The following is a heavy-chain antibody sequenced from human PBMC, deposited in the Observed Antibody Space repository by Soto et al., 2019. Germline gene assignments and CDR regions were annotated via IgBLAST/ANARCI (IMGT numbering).Heavy chain of an antibody. Sequence: SETLSLTCTVSGDSVSSGSYYWTWIRQPPGQGRGWMGYMFNNGATNSNPSISGRVALSMDTSKSQFPLRLESVTAADTAVYFGACNKAFYYEGGSYREDSYYFDSWGQGILVTVSS. J-gene: IGHJ4*02. D-gene: IGHD3-3*01. V-gene: IGHV4-61*01. CDR1: GDSVSSGSYY. CDR2: MFNNGAT. CDR3: ACNKAFYYEGGSYREDSYYFDS.